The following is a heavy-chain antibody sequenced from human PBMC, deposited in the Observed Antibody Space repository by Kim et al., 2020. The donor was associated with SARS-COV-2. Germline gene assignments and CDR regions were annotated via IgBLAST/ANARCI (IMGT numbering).Heavy chain of an antibody. Sequence: SETLSLTCSVSGGSTNTASYYWGWVRQTPGKGLEWIGSVYHSGDSFYNPSLGSPLTITLDMSENRFSLKMTSMTAADTALYYWVGAVATGTGRGYCDAWG. D-gene: IGHD1-7*01. V-gene: IGHV4-39*07. CDR1: GGSTNTASYY. CDR2: VYHSGDS. CDR3: VGAVATGTGRGYCDA. J-gene: IGHJ5*01.